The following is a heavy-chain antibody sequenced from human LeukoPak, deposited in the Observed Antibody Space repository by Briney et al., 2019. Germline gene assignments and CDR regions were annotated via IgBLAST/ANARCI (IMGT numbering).Heavy chain of an antibody. D-gene: IGHD5/OR15-5a*01. V-gene: IGHV4-59*01. J-gene: IGHJ4*02. CDR3: ARGSVVSTRFDY. CDR2: LSYSGNT. CDR1: GGSISSYY. Sequence: SETLSLTCTVSGGSISSYYWSWIRQPPGKGLEWIGYLSYSGNTNYNPSLKSRVTISADTSNNHFSLNLNSVTAADTAVYYCARGSVVSTRFDYWGQGTLVTVSS.